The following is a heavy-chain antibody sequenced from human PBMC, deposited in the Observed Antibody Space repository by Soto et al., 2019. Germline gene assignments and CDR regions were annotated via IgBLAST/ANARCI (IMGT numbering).Heavy chain of an antibody. CDR3: AGTYYYDSSGYKEPIDY. J-gene: IGHJ4*02. CDR2: IYSGGST. CDR1: GFTVSSNY. V-gene: IGHV3-53*04. D-gene: IGHD3-22*01. Sequence: GGSLRLSCAASGFTVSSNYMSWVRQAPGKGLEWVSVIYSGGSTYYADSVKGRFTISRHNSKNTLYLQMNSLRAEDTAVYYCAGTYYYDSSGYKEPIDYWGQGPLVTVSS.